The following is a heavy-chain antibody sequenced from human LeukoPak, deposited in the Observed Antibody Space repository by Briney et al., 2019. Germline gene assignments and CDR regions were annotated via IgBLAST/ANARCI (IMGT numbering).Heavy chain of an antibody. D-gene: IGHD6-19*01. Sequence: PGGSLRLSCAASGFTVSSNYMSWVRQARGQGLERVSVIYSGRSTYYADSVKGRFTISRDNSKNTLYLQMNSLRAEDTAVYYCARGISHSGWPNYYYYGMDVWGQGTTVTVSS. CDR1: GFTVSSNY. CDR3: ARGISHSGWPNYYYYGMDV. J-gene: IGHJ6*02. CDR2: IYSGRST. V-gene: IGHV3-53*01.